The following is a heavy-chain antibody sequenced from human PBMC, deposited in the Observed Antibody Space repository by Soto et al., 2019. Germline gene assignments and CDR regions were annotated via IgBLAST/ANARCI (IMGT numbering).Heavy chain of an antibody. J-gene: IGHJ5*02. V-gene: IGHV3-30-3*01. Sequence: HPGGSLRLSCAASGLTFSTSAMHWVRQAPGKGLEWVAMISHDGSHEYYGDSVKGRFSVSRDNSHNILHLQMNSLRIEDTAVYFCARNTGHRLVRGWLDPWGQGTLVTVSS. D-gene: IGHD3-10*01. CDR1: GLTFSTSA. CDR3: ARNTGHRLVRGWLDP. CDR2: ISHDGSHE.